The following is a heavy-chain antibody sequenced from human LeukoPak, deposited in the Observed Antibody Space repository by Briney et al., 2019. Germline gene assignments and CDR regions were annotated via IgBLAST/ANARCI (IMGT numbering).Heavy chain of an antibody. D-gene: IGHD3-9*01. CDR3: ASAPYYDFLTGYF. CDR2: IYPGDSDT. Sequence: GESLQISCKGSGYSFTTYWIGWVRQMPGKGLEWMGIIYPGDSDTRYSPSFQGQVTISADKSISTARLQWSSLKASDTAMYYCASAPYYDFLTGYFWGQGTLVTVSS. V-gene: IGHV5-51*01. J-gene: IGHJ4*02. CDR1: GYSFTTYW.